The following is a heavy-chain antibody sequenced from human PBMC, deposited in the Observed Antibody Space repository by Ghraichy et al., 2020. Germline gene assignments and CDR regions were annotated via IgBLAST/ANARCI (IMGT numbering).Heavy chain of an antibody. CDR3: TTSPQQLVVDY. CDR1: AGSISSSNYY. V-gene: IGHV4-39*01. D-gene: IGHD1-1*01. J-gene: IGHJ4*02. Sequence: SQTLSLTCTVSAGSISSSNYYWDWIRQPPGKGLEWIGSISYSGNTYYNPSLKSRVTMSVDTSKNQFSLNLGSVTAADTAVYYCTTSPQQLVVDYWGQGTLVTISS. CDR2: ISYSGNT.